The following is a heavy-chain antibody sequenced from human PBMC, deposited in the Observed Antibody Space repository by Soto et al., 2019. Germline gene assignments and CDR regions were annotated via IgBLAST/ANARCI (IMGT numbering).Heavy chain of an antibody. CDR1: GGSISSYY. D-gene: IGHD1-1*01. V-gene: IGHV4-59*08. J-gene: IGHJ4*02. CDR2: IYYSGST. CDR3: ARLGLEVFDY. Sequence: SETLSLTCTVSGGSISSYYWSWIRQPPGKGLEWIGYIYYSGSTNYNPSLKSRVTISVDTSKNQFSLKLSSVTAADTAVYYCARLGLEVFDYWGQGTLVTVSS.